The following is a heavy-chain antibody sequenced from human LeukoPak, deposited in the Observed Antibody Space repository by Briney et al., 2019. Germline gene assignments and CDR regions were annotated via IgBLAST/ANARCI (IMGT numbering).Heavy chain of an antibody. CDR3: AELGITMIGGV. CDR2: ITSSSSYI. D-gene: IGHD3-10*02. V-gene: IGHV3-21*01. Sequence: GGSLRLSCAASGFTFSSYNMNWVRQAPGKGLEWVSSITSSSSYIYYADSVRGRFTISRDNAKNSLYLQMNSLRAEDTAVYYCAELGITMIGGVWGKGTTVTISS. CDR1: GFTFSSYN. J-gene: IGHJ6*04.